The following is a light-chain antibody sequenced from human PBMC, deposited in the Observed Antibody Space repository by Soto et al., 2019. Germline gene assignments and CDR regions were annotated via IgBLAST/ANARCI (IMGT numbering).Light chain of an antibody. CDR3: GTWDSSLSAGV. Sequence: QSVLTQPPSVSAAPGQKVTISCSGSSSNIGNNYVSWYQQLPGTAPKLLIYDNNERPSGIPDRFSGSKSGTSATLGITGLQTGDEADYYCGTWDSSLSAGVFGGGTKLT. CDR1: SSNIGNNY. CDR2: DNN. V-gene: IGLV1-51*01. J-gene: IGLJ2*01.